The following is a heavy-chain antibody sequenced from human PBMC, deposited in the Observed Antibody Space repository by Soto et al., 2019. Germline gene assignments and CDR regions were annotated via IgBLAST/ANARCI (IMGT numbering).Heavy chain of an antibody. Sequence: PGGSLRLSCAASGFTFSSYSMNWVRQAPGKGLEWVSSISSSSSYIYYADSVKGRFTVSRDNAKNSLYLQMNSLRAEDTAVYYCARDSSRLFDYWGQGTLVTVSS. CDR1: GFTFSSYS. CDR2: ISSSSSYI. J-gene: IGHJ4*02. CDR3: ARDSSRLFDY. V-gene: IGHV3-21*01. D-gene: IGHD6-19*01.